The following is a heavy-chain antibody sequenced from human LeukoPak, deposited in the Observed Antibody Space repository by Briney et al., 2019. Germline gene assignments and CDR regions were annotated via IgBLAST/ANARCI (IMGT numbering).Heavy chain of an antibody. CDR1: GGSISSNSYY. D-gene: IGHD4-17*01. Sequence: PSETLSLTCTVSGGSISSNSYYWGWIRQPPGKGLEWIGSIYYSGSTYYNPSLKSRVTISVDTSKNQFSLKLSSVTAADTAVYYCARGTTVLKTSDYWGQGTLVTVSS. J-gene: IGHJ4*02. V-gene: IGHV4-39*01. CDR2: IYYSGST. CDR3: ARGTTVLKTSDY.